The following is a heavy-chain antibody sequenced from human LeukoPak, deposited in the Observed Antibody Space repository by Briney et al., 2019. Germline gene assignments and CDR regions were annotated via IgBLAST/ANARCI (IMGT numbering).Heavy chain of an antibody. J-gene: IGHJ5*02. CDR2: IYHSGST. V-gene: IGHV4-4*02. D-gene: IGHD1-1*01. Sequence: SETLSLTCAVSGGSISSSNWWSWVRQPPGKGLEWIGEIYHSGSTNYSPSLESRLTISVDTSKNQFSLKLTSVTAAETAIYYCAQSLGSGNWIGNWFDPWGQGTLVTVSS. CDR3: AQSLGSGNWIGNWFDP. CDR1: GGSISSSNW.